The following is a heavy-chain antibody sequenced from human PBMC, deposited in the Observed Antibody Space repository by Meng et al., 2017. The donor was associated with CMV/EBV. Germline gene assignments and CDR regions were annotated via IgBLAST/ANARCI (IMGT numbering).Heavy chain of an antibody. Sequence: GESLKISCAASGFTFCSYAMHWVRQAPGKGLEWVAVISYDGSNKYYADSVKGRFTISRDNSKNTLYLQMNSLKAEDTAVYYCAREPTEHIVVVIAILTYGMDVWGQGTTVTVSS. CDR2: ISYDGSNK. CDR1: GFTFCSYA. V-gene: IGHV3-30*04. D-gene: IGHD2-21*01. J-gene: IGHJ6*02. CDR3: AREPTEHIVVVIAILTYGMDV.